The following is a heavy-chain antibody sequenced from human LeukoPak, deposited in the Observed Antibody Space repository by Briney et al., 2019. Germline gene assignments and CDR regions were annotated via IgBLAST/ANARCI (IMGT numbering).Heavy chain of an antibody. CDR2: INPDGSRT. Sequence: GGSLILSCAAAGFTVSSSWLHSVRQAPGRGLVWVSNINPDGSRTNYADSVKGRFTISRDNAKNTLYLQMSSLRAEDTALYYCARGVSGGFDPWGQGTLVIVSS. J-gene: IGHJ5*02. D-gene: IGHD3-16*01. CDR3: ARGVSGGFDP. CDR1: GFTVSSSW. V-gene: IGHV3-74*01.